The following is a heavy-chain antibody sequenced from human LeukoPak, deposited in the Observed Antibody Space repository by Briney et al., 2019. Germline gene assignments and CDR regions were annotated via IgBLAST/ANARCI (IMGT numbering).Heavy chain of an antibody. CDR3: AKDPLVLYYNDVFDI. Sequence: GGSLRLSCAASGFTFSNYAMSWVRQAPGKGLEWVSAISGSGGSTYYADSVKGRFTVSRDNSKNTLYLQMNSLRAEDTAVYFCAKDPLVLYYNDVFDIWGQGTMVTVSS. V-gene: IGHV3-23*01. CDR1: GFTFSNYA. CDR2: ISGSGGST. D-gene: IGHD2-8*01. J-gene: IGHJ3*02.